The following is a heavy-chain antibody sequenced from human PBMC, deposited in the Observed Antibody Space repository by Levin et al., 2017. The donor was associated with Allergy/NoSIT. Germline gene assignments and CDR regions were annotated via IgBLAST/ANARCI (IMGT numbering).Heavy chain of an antibody. CDR2: ISSNGGST. Sequence: GGSLRLSCAASGFTFSSYAMHWVRQAPGKGLEYVSAISSNGGSTYYANSVKGRFTISRDNSKNTLYLQMGSLRAEDMAVYYCARGSAVGSIAAFQHWGQGTLVTVSS. J-gene: IGHJ1*01. V-gene: IGHV3-64*01. D-gene: IGHD6-6*01. CDR3: ARGSAVGSIAAFQH. CDR1: GFTFSSYA.